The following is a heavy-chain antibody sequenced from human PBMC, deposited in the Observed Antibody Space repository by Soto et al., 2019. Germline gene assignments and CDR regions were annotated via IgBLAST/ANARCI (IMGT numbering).Heavy chain of an antibody. CDR2: FDPEDGET. Sequence: ASVKVSCKVSGYTLTELSMHWVRQAPGKGLEWMGGFDPEDGETIYAQKFQGRATMTEDTSTDTAYMELSSLRSEDTAVYYCATYFPRSDMTYAFDIWGQGTMVTVSS. CDR1: GYTLTELS. D-gene: IGHD2-21*02. J-gene: IGHJ3*02. V-gene: IGHV1-24*01. CDR3: ATYFPRSDMTYAFDI.